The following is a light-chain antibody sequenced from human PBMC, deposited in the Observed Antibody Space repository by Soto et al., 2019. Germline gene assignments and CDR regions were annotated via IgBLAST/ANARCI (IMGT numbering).Light chain of an antibody. Sequence: EIVMTQSPATLSVSPGERATFSCRASQSVSSSYLAWYQQKPGQAPRLLIYAASTRATGIPDRFSGSGSGADFTLTVSRPEPEDFAVYYCQQYGRSPQAAWTFGQGTKVDIK. CDR3: QQYGRSPQAAWT. V-gene: IGKV3-20*01. CDR2: AAS. CDR1: QSVSSSY. J-gene: IGKJ1*01.